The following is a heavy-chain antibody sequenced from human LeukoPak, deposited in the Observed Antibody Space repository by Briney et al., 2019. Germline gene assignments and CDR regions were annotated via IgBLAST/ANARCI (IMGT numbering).Heavy chain of an antibody. J-gene: IGHJ4*02. CDR3: ARASYYYDSSGYAFDY. D-gene: IGHD3-22*01. CDR1: GYSISSGYY. V-gene: IGHV4-38-2*02. CDR2: IYHSGST. Sequence: PSETLSLTCTVSGYSISSGYYWGWIRQPPGKGLEWIGSIYHSGSTYYNPSLKSRVTISVDTSKNQFSLKLSSVTAADTAVYYCARASYYYDSSGYAFDYWGQGTLVTVSS.